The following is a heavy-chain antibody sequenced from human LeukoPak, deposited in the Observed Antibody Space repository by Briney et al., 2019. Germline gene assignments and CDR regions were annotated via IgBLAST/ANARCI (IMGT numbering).Heavy chain of an antibody. CDR1: GYTFTGYY. CDR2: INANSGGT. CDR3: AREALEGSYYRASLSVY. Sequence: ASVKVSCKASGYTFTGYYMHWVRQAPGQGLEWMGWINANSGGTNYAQKFQGRVTMTRDTSISTAYMELSRLRSDDTAVYYCAREALEGSYYRASLSVYWGQGTLVTVSS. D-gene: IGHD3-10*01. J-gene: IGHJ4*02. V-gene: IGHV1-2*02.